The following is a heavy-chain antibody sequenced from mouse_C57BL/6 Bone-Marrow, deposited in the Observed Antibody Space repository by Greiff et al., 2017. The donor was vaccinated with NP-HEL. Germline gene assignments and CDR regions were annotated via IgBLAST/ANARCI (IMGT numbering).Heavy chain of an antibody. D-gene: IGHD2-12*01. Sequence: EVQLQQSGPVLVKPGASVKMSCKASGYTFTDYYMNWVKQSHGKSLEWIGVINPYNGGTSYNQKFKGKATLTVDKSSSTAYMELNSLTSDDSAVYYCARSRSYYSFAYWGQGTLVTVSA. CDR3: ARSRSYYSFAY. CDR1: GYTFTDYY. V-gene: IGHV1-19*01. J-gene: IGHJ3*01. CDR2: INPYNGGT.